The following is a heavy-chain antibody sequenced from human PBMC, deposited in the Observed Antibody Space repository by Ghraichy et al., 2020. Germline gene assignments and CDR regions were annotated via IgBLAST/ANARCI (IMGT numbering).Heavy chain of an antibody. D-gene: IGHD2-2*01. CDR2: IKNRVNSYIT. CDR1: GFIFSDHF. Sequence: GGSLRLSCEGSGFIFSDHFMDLVRQAPGKGLEWVARIKNRVNSYITEYDPSVEGRFTISRDDSKRSLFLQMNRLQTEDTAVYYCTRVRYCTSACYSIFDNWGQGTLVTVSS. J-gene: IGHJ4*02. CDR3: TRVRYCTSACYSIFDN. V-gene: IGHV3-72*01.